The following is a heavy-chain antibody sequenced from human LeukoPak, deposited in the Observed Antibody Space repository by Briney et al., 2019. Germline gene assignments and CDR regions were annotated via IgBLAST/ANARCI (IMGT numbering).Heavy chain of an antibody. J-gene: IGHJ2*01. CDR1: GFTLRDYY. Sequence: PGGPLRLSCTASGFTLRDYYMSWIRQAPGKGLEWISYMSSTGNTIYYAESVKGRFTVSRDSDNNSMTLQMTSLRAEDSAVYYCARSSSYFTYFDLWGRDTLVTVSS. CDR3: ARSSSYFTYFDL. CDR2: MSSTGNTI. V-gene: IGHV3-11*04. D-gene: IGHD2/OR15-2a*01.